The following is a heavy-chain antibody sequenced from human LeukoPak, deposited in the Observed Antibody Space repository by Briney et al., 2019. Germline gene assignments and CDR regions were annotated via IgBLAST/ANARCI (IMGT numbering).Heavy chain of an antibody. J-gene: IGHJ4*02. CDR1: GYTFSNFG. Sequence: ASVKVSCKTSGYTFSNFGISWVRQAPGQGLEWMGWISGNNDNPNYGQKFQGRFTVTTDSSTSTAYMELRNLRPEDTAVYFCVRSWDLLRPGDYWGQGTLVTVSS. CDR3: VRSWDLLRPGDY. CDR2: ISGNNDNP. V-gene: IGHV1-18*01. D-gene: IGHD3-10*01.